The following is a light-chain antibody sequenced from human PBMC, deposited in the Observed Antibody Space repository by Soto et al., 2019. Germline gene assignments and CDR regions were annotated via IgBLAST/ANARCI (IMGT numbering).Light chain of an antibody. CDR2: LTS. J-gene: IGKJ1*01. Sequence: IQLTHSPSSLSASVGDRVTITCRASQSISRYLNWYQQKPGKAPKLLISLTSSLQSEVPSRFSGSGSGTDFTLTISSLQPEDFATYYCQQSYSTLWTFGQGTKV. V-gene: IGKV1-39*01. CDR1: QSISRY. CDR3: QQSYSTLWT.